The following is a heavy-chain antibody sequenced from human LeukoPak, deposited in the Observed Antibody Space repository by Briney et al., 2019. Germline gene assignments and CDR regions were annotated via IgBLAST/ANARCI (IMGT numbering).Heavy chain of an antibody. CDR2: IYTSGST. Sequence: PSETLSLTCTVSGASISSGSYYWSWIRQPAGKGLEWIGRIYTSGSTNYNPSLKSRVTISVDTSKNQFSLKLSSVTAADTAVYYCARGFGYCSGGSCYSGVAGFDYWGQGTLVTVSS. CDR1: GASISSGSYY. D-gene: IGHD2-15*01. V-gene: IGHV4-61*02. CDR3: ARGFGYCSGGSCYSGVAGFDY. J-gene: IGHJ4*02.